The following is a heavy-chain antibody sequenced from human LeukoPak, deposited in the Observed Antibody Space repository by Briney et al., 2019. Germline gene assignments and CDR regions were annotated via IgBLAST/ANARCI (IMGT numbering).Heavy chain of an antibody. CDR1: GFIFSSYA. V-gene: IGHV3-30-3*01. J-gene: IGHJ4*02. CDR2: ISYDGSNK. Sequence: GGSLRLSCAASGFIFSSYATHWVRQAPGKGLEWVAVISYDGSNKYYADSVKGRFTISRDNSKNTLYLQMNSLRAEDTAIYYCARAHPRYISDWNGLYWGQGTLVTVSS. CDR3: ARAHPRYISDWNGLY. D-gene: IGHD6-19*01.